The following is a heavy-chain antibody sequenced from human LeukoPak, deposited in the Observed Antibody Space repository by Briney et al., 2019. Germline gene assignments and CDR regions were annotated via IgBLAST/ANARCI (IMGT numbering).Heavy chain of an antibody. D-gene: IGHD1-1*01. J-gene: IGHJ4*02. CDR3: AREVYPHDNFDY. CDR1: GYTFTGYY. V-gene: IGHV1-2*02. Sequence: ASVKVSCKASGYTFTGYYMHWVRQAPGQGLEWMGWINPNSGGTNYAQKFQGRVTMTRDTSISTAYMELSRLRSDDTAVYYCAREVYPHDNFDYWGQGTLVTVSS. CDR2: INPNSGGT.